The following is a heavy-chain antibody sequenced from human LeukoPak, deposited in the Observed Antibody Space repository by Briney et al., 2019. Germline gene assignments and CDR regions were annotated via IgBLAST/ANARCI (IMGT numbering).Heavy chain of an antibody. J-gene: IGHJ4*02. CDR1: GFTFSSYA. Sequence: GRSLRLSCAASGFTFSSYAMHWVRQAPGKGLEWVAVISYDGSNKYYADSVKGRFTISRDNSKNTLFVQMNSLRAEDTAMYYCAKENCYDGSCYPFDYWGQGTLVTVSS. V-gene: IGHV3-30*04. CDR2: ISYDGSNK. CDR3: AKENCYDGSCYPFDY. D-gene: IGHD2-15*01.